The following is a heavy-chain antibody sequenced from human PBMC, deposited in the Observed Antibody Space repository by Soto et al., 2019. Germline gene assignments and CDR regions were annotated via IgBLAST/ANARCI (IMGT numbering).Heavy chain of an antibody. CDR2: IYYSGST. V-gene: IGHV4-61*08. Sequence: SETLSLTCTVSGISVSTSDYYWGWVRQPPGKGLDWIGNIYYSGSTNYNPSLKSRVTISVDTSKNQFSLKLSSVTAADTAVYYCARTYYYGSGSLYYFDYWGQGTLVTVSS. CDR3: ARTYYYGSGSLYYFDY. J-gene: IGHJ4*02. D-gene: IGHD3-10*01. CDR1: GISVSTSDYY.